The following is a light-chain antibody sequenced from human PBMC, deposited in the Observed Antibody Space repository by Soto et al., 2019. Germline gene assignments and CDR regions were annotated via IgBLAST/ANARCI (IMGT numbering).Light chain of an antibody. J-gene: IGKJ1*01. V-gene: IGKV3-11*01. Sequence: VLTQSPATLSLSPGERATLSCRASQSVGTYLAWYLQKPGQAPRLLIHDATNRATGIPARFSGSGSGTDFTLTISSLEPEDFAVYYCQQRRSWSPTWTFGQGTKVDIK. CDR3: QQRRSWSPTWT. CDR1: QSVGTY. CDR2: DAT.